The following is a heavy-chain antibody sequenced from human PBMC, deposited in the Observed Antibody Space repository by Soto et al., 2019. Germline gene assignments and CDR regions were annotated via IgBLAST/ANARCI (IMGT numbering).Heavy chain of an antibody. CDR1: AFTVSTNY. Sequence: GGSLRLSCAVSAFTVSTNYMSWVRQAPGKGLEWVSVIYSGGRTDYADSVKGRFTISRDNSKNTVYLQMNSLRAEDTAVYFCASRTWDLGGFDPWGQGTLVTISS. D-gene: IGHD3-10*01. J-gene: IGHJ5*02. CDR2: IYSGGRT. CDR3: ASRTWDLGGFDP. V-gene: IGHV3-53*01.